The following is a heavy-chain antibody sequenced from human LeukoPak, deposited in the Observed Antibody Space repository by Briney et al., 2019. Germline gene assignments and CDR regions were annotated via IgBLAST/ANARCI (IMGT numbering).Heavy chain of an antibody. J-gene: IGHJ5*02. CDR1: GFTFSTYS. D-gene: IGHD2-2*03. V-gene: IGHV3-21*01. CDR3: ARDLDFVVVPASWFYP. CDR2: ISSSSKYI. Sequence: GGSLRLSCAASGFTFSTYSMNWVRQAPGRGLEWVSSISSSSKYIYYADSVKGRSTISRDDAKNSLSLQMNSLRAEDPAVYYCARDLDFVVVPASWFYPWGQGTLVTVSS.